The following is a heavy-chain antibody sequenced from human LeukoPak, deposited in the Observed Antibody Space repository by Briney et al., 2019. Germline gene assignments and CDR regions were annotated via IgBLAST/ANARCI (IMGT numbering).Heavy chain of an antibody. Sequence: PGGSLRLSCAASGFTFSTYAMTWVRQAPGKGLEWVAAVTSDGRWTNYPDSVKRRFTVSRDNSKDTPLMQMSSLRAEDTALYYCAKGTSWFGEDWGLGTLVTVSS. CDR2: VTSDGRWT. D-gene: IGHD3-10*01. V-gene: IGHV3-23*01. J-gene: IGHJ4*02. CDR3: AKGTSWFGED. CDR1: GFTFSTYA.